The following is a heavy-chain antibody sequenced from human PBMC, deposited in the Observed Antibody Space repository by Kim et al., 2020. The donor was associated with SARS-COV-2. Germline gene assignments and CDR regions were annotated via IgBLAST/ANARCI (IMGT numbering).Heavy chain of an antibody. CDR2: INHSGST. J-gene: IGHJ6*01. D-gene: IGHD3-10*01. Sequence: SETLSLTCAVYGGSFSGYYWSWIRQPPGKGLEWIGEINHSGSTNYNPSLKSRVTISVDTSKNQFSLKLSSVTAADTAVYYCARGAMVRGVIINRAYYYYG. CDR1: GGSFSGYY. CDR3: ARGAMVRGVIINRAYYYYG. V-gene: IGHV4-34*01.